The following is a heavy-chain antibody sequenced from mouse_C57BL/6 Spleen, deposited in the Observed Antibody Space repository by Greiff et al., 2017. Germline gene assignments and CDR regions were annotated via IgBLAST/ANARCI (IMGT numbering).Heavy chain of an antibody. CDR1: GFSLTNYD. Sequence: VQGVESRPGLVQPSQSLSITCTVSGFSLTNYDVHWVRQSPGKGLEWLGVIWRGGSTAYYAAFMSRRRITKDNSKSQVFFRMNSLQADDTAIYCCAITNWDLYYFDYWGQGTTLTVSS. CDR3: AITNWDLYYFDY. D-gene: IGHD4-1*02. V-gene: IGHV2-5*01. J-gene: IGHJ2*01. CDR2: IWRGGST.